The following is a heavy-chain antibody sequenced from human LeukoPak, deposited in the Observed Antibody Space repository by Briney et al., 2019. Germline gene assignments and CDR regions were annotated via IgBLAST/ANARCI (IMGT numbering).Heavy chain of an antibody. CDR1: GYTFTGYY. CDR3: TYSSTSSPLYYYYGMDV. CDR2: ISAYNGNT. D-gene: IGHD2-2*01. Sequence: ASVKVSCKASGYTFTGYYMHWVRQAPGQGLEWMGWISAYNGNTNYAQKLQGRVTMTTDTSTSTAYMELRSLRSDDTAVYYCTYSSTSSPLYYYYGMDVWGQGTTVTVSS. J-gene: IGHJ6*02. V-gene: IGHV1-18*04.